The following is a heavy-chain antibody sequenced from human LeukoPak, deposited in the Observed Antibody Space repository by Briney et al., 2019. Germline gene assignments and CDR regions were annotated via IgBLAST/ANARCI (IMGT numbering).Heavy chain of an antibody. D-gene: IGHD3-3*01. CDR3: ARDTYYDFRSGYYQRHWFDP. CDR2: IYHSGST. J-gene: IGHJ5*02. Sequence: SETLSLTCTVSGYSISSGYYWGWIRQPPGKGLEWIGSIYHSGSTYYNPSLKSRVTISVDTSKNQFSLKLSSVTAADTAVYYCARDTYYDFRSGYYQRHWFDPWGQGTLVTVSS. CDR1: GYSISSGYY. V-gene: IGHV4-38-2*02.